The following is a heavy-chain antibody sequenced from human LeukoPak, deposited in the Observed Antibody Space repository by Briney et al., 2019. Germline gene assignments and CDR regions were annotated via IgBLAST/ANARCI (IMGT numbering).Heavy chain of an antibody. V-gene: IGHV3-64*01. CDR2: ISSNGGST. Sequence: GGSLRLSCAASGFTFSSYAMHWVRQAPGKGLEYVSAISSNGGSTYYANSVKGRFTISRDNPKNTLYLQMGSLRAEDMAVYYCARSMLRFLEWLPVDYWGQGTLLTVSS. J-gene: IGHJ4*02. D-gene: IGHD3-3*01. CDR1: GFTFSSYA. CDR3: ARSMLRFLEWLPVDY.